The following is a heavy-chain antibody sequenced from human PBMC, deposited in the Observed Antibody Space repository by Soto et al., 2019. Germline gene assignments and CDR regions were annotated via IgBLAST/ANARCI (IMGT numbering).Heavy chain of an antibody. J-gene: IGHJ4*02. CDR3: ARGYYHDRDCDY. D-gene: IGHD3-22*01. V-gene: IGHV1-2*02. Sequence: ASVKVSCKASGYTFTGYYLHWFRRAPGQTLEWMGWINPNSGGTNYAQKFQGRGTMTRDTSISTAYMELTRLRSDDTAVYYCARGYYHDRDCDYRGQGTLVTVSS. CDR1: GYTFTGYY. CDR2: INPNSGGT.